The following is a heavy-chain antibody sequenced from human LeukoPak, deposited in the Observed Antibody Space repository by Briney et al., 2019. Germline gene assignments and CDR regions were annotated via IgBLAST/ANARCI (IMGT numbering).Heavy chain of an antibody. D-gene: IGHD6-19*01. CDR1: GFTFSSYA. CDR3: AKSGNSSGWYWGVPPLNYYYYYGMDV. J-gene: IGHJ6*02. Sequence: GGSRILSCAASGFTFSSYALSWVRQAPGKWLEWVSAISGSGGSTYYADSVKGRFTISRDNSKNTLSLPMNSLRAEDTAVYYCAKSGNSSGWYWGVPPLNYYYYYGMDVWGQGTTVTVSS. CDR2: ISGSGGST. V-gene: IGHV3-23*01.